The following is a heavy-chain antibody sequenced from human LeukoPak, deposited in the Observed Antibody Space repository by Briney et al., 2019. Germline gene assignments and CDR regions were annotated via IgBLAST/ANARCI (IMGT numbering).Heavy chain of an antibody. CDR3: AKVGSTVTTYYYYYMDV. D-gene: IGHD4-11*01. CDR1: GFTFSSYA. V-gene: IGHV3-23*01. CDR2: ISGSGGST. Sequence: PGGSLRLSCAASGFTFSSYAMSWVRQAPGKGLEWVSAISGSGGSTYFADSVKGRFTISRDNSKNTLYLQMNSLGAEDTAVYYCAKVGSTVTTYYYYYMDVWGKGTTVTVSS. J-gene: IGHJ6*03.